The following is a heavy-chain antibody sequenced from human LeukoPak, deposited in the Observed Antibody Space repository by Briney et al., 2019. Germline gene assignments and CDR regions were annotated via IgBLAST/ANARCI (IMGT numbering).Heavy chain of an antibody. V-gene: IGHV4-31*03. D-gene: IGHD3-22*01. J-gene: IGHJ5*02. CDR3: ARDRRYYDSSGYSLWFDP. CDR1: GGSTSSGGYY. CDR2: IYYSGST. Sequence: SQTLSLTCTVSGGSTSSGGYYWSWIRQHPGKGLEWIGYIYYSGSTYYNPSLKSRVTISVDTSKNQFSLKLSSVTAADTAVYYCARDRRYYDSSGYSLWFDPWGQGTLVTVSS.